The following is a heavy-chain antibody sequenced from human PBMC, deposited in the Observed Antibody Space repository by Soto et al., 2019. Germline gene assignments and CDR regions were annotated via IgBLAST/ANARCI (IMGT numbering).Heavy chain of an antibody. CDR1: GFTFSSYG. J-gene: IGHJ4*02. CDR3: ARDGYCSGGSCYSVPVFDY. V-gene: IGHV3-30*03. CDR2: ISYDGSNK. Sequence: PGGSLRLSCAASGFTFSSYGMHWVRQAPGKGLEWVAVISYDGSNKYYADSVKGRLTISRDNSKNTLYLQMNSLRAEDTAVYYCARDGYCSGGSCYSVPVFDYWGQGTLVTVSS. D-gene: IGHD2-15*01.